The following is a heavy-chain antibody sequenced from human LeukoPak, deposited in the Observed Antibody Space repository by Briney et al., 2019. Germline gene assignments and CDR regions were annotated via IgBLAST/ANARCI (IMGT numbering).Heavy chain of an antibody. CDR3: AKGGCSSIRCYVNY. V-gene: IGHV3-21*04. CDR2: ITSSSSYI. Sequence: KAGGSLRLSCAASGFTFSSYSMNWVRQAPGKGLEWVSSITSSSSYIYYADSVKGRFTISRDNAKNSLYLQMNSLTTEDMGLYYCAKGGCSSIRCYVNYWGQGTLVTVSS. D-gene: IGHD2-2*01. J-gene: IGHJ4*02. CDR1: GFTFSSYS.